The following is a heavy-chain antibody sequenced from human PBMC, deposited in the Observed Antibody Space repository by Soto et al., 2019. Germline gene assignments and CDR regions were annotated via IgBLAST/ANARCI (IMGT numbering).Heavy chain of an antibody. D-gene: IGHD3-10*01. CDR1: GGSISSSSYY. V-gene: IGHV4-39*01. CDR3: ASLSRITMVRGVIDQDY. Sequence: SETLSLTCTVSGGSISSSSYYWVWIRQPPGKGLEWIGSIYYSGSTYYNPSLKSRVTISVDTSKNQFSLKLSSVTAADTAVYYCASLSRITMVRGVIDQDYWGQGTLVTVSS. CDR2: IYYSGST. J-gene: IGHJ4*02.